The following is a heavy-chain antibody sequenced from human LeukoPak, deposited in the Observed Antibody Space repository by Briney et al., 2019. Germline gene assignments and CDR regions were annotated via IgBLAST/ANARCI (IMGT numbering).Heavy chain of an antibody. CDR3: ARDNYYYDSSGYRGFDY. D-gene: IGHD3-22*01. V-gene: IGHV4-4*07. CDR1: GGSISSYY. CDR2: IYTSGST. J-gene: IGHJ4*02. Sequence: TSETLSLTCTVSGGSISSYYWSWIRQPAGKGLEWIGRIYTSGSTNYNPSLKSRVTMSVDTSKNQFSLKLSSVTAADTAVYYCARDNYYYDSSGYRGFDYWGQGTLVTVSS.